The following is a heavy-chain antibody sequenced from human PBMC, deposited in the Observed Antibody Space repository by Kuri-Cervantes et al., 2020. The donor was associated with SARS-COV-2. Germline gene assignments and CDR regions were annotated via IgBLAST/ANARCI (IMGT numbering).Heavy chain of an antibody. CDR2: TYFRSKWYT. V-gene: IGHV6-1*01. D-gene: IGHD6-19*01. J-gene: IGHJ5*02. Sequence: SQTLSLPCAISGDRVSSNSAAWNWIRQSPSRGLEWLGRTYFRSKWYTDYAVSVKSRITINPDTSKNQFSLQLNSVTPEDTAVYYCARSERHRVAVAGTSDNWFDPWGQGTLVTVSS. CDR3: ARSERHRVAVAGTSDNWFDP. CDR1: GDRVSSNSAA.